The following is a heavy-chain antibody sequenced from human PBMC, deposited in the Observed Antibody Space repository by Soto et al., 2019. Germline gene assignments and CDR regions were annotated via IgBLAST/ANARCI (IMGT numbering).Heavy chain of an antibody. V-gene: IGHV3-73*01. CDR2: IRSKANSYAT. CDR1: GFTFSGSA. Sequence: GGSLRLSCAASGFTFSGSAMHWVRQASGKGLEWVGRIRSKANSYATAYAASVKGRFTISRDDSKNTAYLQMNSLKTEDTAVYYCTGFLGYCSGGSCYHLDYWGQGTLVTVSS. J-gene: IGHJ4*02. D-gene: IGHD2-15*01. CDR3: TGFLGYCSGGSCYHLDY.